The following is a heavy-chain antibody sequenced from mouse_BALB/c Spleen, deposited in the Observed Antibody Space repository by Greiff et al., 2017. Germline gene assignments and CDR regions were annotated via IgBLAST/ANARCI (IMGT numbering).Heavy chain of an antibody. D-gene: IGHD2-1*01. CDR3: ARAYGNYGRDAMDY. J-gene: IGHJ4*01. CDR2: IRNKANGYTT. CDR1: GFTFTDYY. Sequence: EVKVVESGGGLVQPGGSLRLSCATSGFTFTDYYMSWVRQPPGKALEWLGFIRNKANGYTTEYSASVKGRFTISRDNSQSILYLQMNTLRAEDSATYYCARAYGNYGRDAMDYWGQGTSVTVSS. V-gene: IGHV7-3*02.